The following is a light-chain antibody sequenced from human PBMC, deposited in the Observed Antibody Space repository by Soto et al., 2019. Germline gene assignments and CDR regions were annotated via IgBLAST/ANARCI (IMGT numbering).Light chain of an antibody. V-gene: IGLV2-14*01. J-gene: IGLJ1*01. Sequence: QTVVTQPASVSGSPGQSIPISCTGTSSDVGGYNYVSWYQQHPGKAPKLMIYEVSNRPSGVSNRFSGSKSGNTASLTISGLQAEDEADYYCSSYTSSSIPYVFGTGTKLTVL. CDR3: SSYTSSSIPYV. CDR1: SSDVGGYNY. CDR2: EVS.